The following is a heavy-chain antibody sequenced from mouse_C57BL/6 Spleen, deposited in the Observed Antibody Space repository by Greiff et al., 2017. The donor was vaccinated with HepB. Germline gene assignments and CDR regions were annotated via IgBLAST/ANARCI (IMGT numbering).Heavy chain of an antibody. CDR2: IYPGDGDT. Sequence: QVQLQQSGAELVKPGASVKISCKASGYAFSSYWMNWVKQRPGKGLEWIGQIYPGDGDTNYNGKFKGKATLTADKSSSTAYMQLSSLTSEDSAVYFCARNDYDGGKTPWFADWGQGTLVTVSA. J-gene: IGHJ3*01. CDR3: ARNDYDGGKTPWFAD. CDR1: GYAFSSYW. D-gene: IGHD2-4*01. V-gene: IGHV1-80*01.